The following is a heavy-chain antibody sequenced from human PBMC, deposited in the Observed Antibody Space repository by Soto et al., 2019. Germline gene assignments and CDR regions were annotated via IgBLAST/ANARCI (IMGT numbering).Heavy chain of an antibody. D-gene: IGHD6-19*01. V-gene: IGHV1-69*13. Sequence: SVKVSCKASGGTFSSYAISWVRQAPGQGLEWMGGIIPIFGTANYAQKFQGRVTITADESTSTAYMELSSLRSEDTAVYYCASRFRVGYSSGWLLYWGQGTLVTVSS. CDR1: GGTFSSYA. CDR3: ASRFRVGYSSGWLLY. CDR2: IIPIFGTA. J-gene: IGHJ4*02.